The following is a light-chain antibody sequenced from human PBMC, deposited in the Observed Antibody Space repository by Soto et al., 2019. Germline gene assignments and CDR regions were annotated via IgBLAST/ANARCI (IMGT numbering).Light chain of an antibody. J-gene: IGKJ4*01. V-gene: IGKV3-15*01. CDR3: QHYNNWLGT. CDR2: GAS. CDR1: QAISSN. Sequence: IVIAPSPGTLSVSRGERATLSCRANQAISSNLAWYQQKPGQAPRLLIYGASTRATGIPDRFSGSGSGTEFTLTISSLQSEDFAVYYCQHYNNWLGTFGGGTKVDIK.